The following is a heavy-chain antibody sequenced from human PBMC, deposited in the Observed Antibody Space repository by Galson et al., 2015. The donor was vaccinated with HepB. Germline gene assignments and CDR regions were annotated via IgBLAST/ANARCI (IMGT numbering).Heavy chain of an antibody. Sequence: SVKVSCKASGGTFSSYAISWVRQAPGQGLEWMGRIIPILGIANYAQKFQGRVTITADKSTSTAYMELSSLRSEDTAVYYCARYGLYYYGSGSPYNWFDPWGQGTLVTVSS. CDR2: IIPILGIA. CDR3: ARYGLYYYGSGSPYNWFDP. CDR1: GGTFSSYA. D-gene: IGHD3-10*01. V-gene: IGHV1-69*04. J-gene: IGHJ5*02.